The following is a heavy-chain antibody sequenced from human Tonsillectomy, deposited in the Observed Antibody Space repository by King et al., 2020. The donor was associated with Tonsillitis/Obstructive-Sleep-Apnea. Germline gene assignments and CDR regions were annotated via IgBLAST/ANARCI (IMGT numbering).Heavy chain of an antibody. CDR3: ARGVVTSY. Sequence: VQLVESGGGLVKPGGSLRLSCAASGFTFSSYSMNWVRQAPGKGLEWGSAIISSSFYIYYTESVKGRFTISSDNAKNSLYLQMNSLRAEDTAVYYCARGVVTSYWGQGTLVTVSS. CDR1: GFTFSSYS. CDR2: IISSSFYI. V-gene: IGHV3-21*01. J-gene: IGHJ4*02. D-gene: IGHD3-3*01.